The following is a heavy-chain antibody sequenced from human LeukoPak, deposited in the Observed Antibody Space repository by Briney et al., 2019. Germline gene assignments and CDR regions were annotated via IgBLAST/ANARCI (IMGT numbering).Heavy chain of an antibody. D-gene: IGHD6-19*01. V-gene: IGHV3-9*01. CDR1: GVSFDVYA. CDR2: ITWSSGHI. CDR3: AKDLPSSGWSHFES. Sequence: GGSLRLSCAASGVSFDVYAMHWVRQIPGKGLEWVAGITWSSGHIGYAESVKGRLTISRDHARSSLYLHMDSLRPEDTAFYYCAKDLPSSGWSHFESWGQGTLVTVSS. J-gene: IGHJ4*02.